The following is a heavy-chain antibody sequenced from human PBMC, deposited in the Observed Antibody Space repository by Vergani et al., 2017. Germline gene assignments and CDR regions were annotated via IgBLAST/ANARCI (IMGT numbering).Heavy chain of an antibody. V-gene: IGHV3-11*01. J-gene: IGHJ6*03. CDR1: GFTFSDYY. CDR3: ARDESVVVPAAILGNLYYYDYMDV. D-gene: IGHD2-2*02. Sequence: QVQLVESGGGLDKPGGSLRLSCAASGFTFSDYYMSWIRQAPGKGLEWVSYISSSGSTRYYADSVKGRFTISRDNAKNSLYLQMNSLRAEDTAVYYCARDESVVVPAAILGNLYYYDYMDVWGKGTTVTVSS. CDR2: ISSSGSTR.